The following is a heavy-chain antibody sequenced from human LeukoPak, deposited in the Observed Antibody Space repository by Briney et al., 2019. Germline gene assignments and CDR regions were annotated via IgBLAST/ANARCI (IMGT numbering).Heavy chain of an antibody. CDR1: GGSISSSSYY. J-gene: IGHJ5*02. D-gene: IGHD1-26*01. CDR3: ARQSGTHNWFDP. Sequence: SETLSLTCTVSGGSISSSSYYWGWIRQPPGKGREWIGSIYYSGSTYYNPSLQSRVTISVDTSKNQLSMKLSSVTAADTDVYYCARQSGTHNWFDPWGQGTLVTVSS. CDR2: IYYSGST. V-gene: IGHV4-39*01.